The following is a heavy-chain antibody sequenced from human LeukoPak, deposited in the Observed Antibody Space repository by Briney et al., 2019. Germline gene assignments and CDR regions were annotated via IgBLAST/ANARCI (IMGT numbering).Heavy chain of an antibody. Sequence: SETLSLTCTVSGASVSRDFWSWIRQPPGKGLEWIGYIHYSGYTNYSPSLESRVTTSVDTSKNQFSLKLSSVTAADTAVYYCARHHNYYGSSGYDYYYYYMDVWGKGTTVTVSS. CDR2: IHYSGYT. J-gene: IGHJ6*03. V-gene: IGHV4-59*08. CDR3: ARHHNYYGSSGYDYYYYYMDV. CDR1: GASVSRDF. D-gene: IGHD3-22*01.